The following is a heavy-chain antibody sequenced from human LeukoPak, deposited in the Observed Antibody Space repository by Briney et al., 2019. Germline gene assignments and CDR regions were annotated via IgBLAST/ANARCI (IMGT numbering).Heavy chain of an antibody. V-gene: IGHV3-7*01. CDR2: INQDGSEE. J-gene: IGHJ4*02. D-gene: IGHD5-12*01. CDR1: GFTFSNYW. CDR3: VRDGGVSGYDLLDY. Sequence: PGGSLRLSCAASGFTFSNYWMSWVRQAPGKGLEGVAHINQDGSEEHYMDSVKARFIISRDNAKNSLSLQMHSLRAEDTAVYYCVRDGGVSGYDLLDYWGQGTLVTVSS.